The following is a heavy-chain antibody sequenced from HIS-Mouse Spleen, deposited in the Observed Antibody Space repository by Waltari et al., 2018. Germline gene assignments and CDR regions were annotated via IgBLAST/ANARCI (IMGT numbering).Heavy chain of an antibody. CDR2: SNPNRGGT. CDR3: AGNYGSGSLRY. V-gene: IGHV1-2*02. D-gene: IGHD3-10*01. J-gene: IGHJ4*02. CDR1: GYTFTGYY. Sequence: QVQLVQSGAEVKKPGASVKVSCKASGYTFTGYYMHWVRQAPGQGLEWMGWSNPNRGGTNYAQKFQGRVSMTRDTSISTAYMELSRLRSDDTAVYYCAGNYGSGSLRYWGQGTLVTVSS.